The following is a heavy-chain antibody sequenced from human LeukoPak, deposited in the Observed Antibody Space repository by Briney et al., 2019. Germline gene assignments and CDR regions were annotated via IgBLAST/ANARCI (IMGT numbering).Heavy chain of an antibody. D-gene: IGHD2-15*01. CDR1: GFTFSSYS. Sequence: PGGSLRLSCAASGFTFSSYSMNWVRQAPGKGLEWVSSSSSSSSYIYYADSVKGRFTISRDNAKNSLYLQMNSLRAEDTAVYYCARDYIGDIVVVVAANAFDYWGQGTLVTVSS. J-gene: IGHJ4*02. CDR2: SSSSSSYI. V-gene: IGHV3-21*01. CDR3: ARDYIGDIVVVVAANAFDY.